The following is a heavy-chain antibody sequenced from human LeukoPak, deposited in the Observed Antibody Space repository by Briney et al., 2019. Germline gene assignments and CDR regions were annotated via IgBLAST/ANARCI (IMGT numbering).Heavy chain of an antibody. D-gene: IGHD6-19*01. V-gene: IGHV3-23*01. J-gene: IGHJ4*02. CDR3: AKGEDSSGWYVGAPDY. CDR2: ISGSGGST. Sequence: PGRSLRLSCAASGFTFSSYAMSWVRQAPGKGLEWVSAISGSGGSTYYADSVKGRFTISRDNSKNTLYLQMNSLRAEDTAVYYCAKGEDSSGWYVGAPDYWGQGTLVTVSS. CDR1: GFTFSSYA.